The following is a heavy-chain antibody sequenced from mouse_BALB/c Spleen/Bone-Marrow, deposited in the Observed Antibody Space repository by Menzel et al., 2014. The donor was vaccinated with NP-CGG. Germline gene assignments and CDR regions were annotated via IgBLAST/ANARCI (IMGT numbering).Heavy chain of an antibody. CDR1: GYSITSDYA. J-gene: IGHJ4*01. CDR3: ASPGGAMDY. CDR2: ISYSGST. V-gene: IGHV3-2*02. Sequence: EVQLQQSGPGLVKPSQSLSLTCTVTGYSITSDYAWNWIRQFPGNKLEWMGYISYSGSTSYNPSLKSRISITRDTSKNQFFLQLNSVTTEDTATYYCASPGGAMDYWGQGTSVTVSS.